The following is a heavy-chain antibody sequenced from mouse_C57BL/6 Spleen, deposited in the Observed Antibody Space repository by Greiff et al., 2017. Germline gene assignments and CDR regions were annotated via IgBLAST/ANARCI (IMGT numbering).Heavy chain of an antibody. Sequence: EVQLQQPGAELVKPGASVKLSCTASGFNINDYYMHWVKQRPEQGLEWIGSIDPDDGETKYAPKFQGKATLTADTSSNTAYLQLSSLTSEDTAVYYCASGGDNDYWGQGTTLTVSA. CDR3: ASGGDNDY. J-gene: IGHJ2*01. V-gene: IGHV14-2*01. D-gene: IGHD3-3*01. CDR2: IDPDDGET. CDR1: GFNINDYY.